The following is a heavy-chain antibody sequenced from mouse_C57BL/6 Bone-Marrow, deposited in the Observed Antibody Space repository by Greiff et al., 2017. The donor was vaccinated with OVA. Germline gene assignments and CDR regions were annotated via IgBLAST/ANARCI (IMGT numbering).Heavy chain of an antibody. CDR1: GYAFSSSW. CDR3: ARSPSYLFAY. CDR2: IYPGDGDT. V-gene: IGHV1-82*01. Sequence: QVQLQQSGPELVKPGASVKISCKASGYAFSSSWMNWVKQRPGKGLEWIGRIYPGDGDTNYNGKFKGKATLTADKSSSTAYMQLSSLTSEDSAVYFCARSPSYLFAYWGQGTLVTVSA. D-gene: IGHD5-5*01. J-gene: IGHJ3*01.